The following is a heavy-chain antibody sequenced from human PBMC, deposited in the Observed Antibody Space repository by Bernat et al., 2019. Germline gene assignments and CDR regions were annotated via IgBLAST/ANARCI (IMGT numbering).Heavy chain of an antibody. V-gene: IGHV3-33*01. Sequence: QVQLVESGGGVVQPGRSPRLSCAASGFTFSSYGMHWVRQAPGKGLEWVAVIWYDGSNKYYADSVKGRFTISRDNSKNTLYLQMNSLRAEDTAVYYCARELEDYYGSGRKFDYWGQGTLVTVSS. J-gene: IGHJ4*02. CDR1: GFTFSSYG. D-gene: IGHD3-10*01. CDR3: ARELEDYYGSGRKFDY. CDR2: IWYDGSNK.